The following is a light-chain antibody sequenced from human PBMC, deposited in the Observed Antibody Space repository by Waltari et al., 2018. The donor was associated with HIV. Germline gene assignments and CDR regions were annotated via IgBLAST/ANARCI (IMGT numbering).Light chain of an antibody. J-gene: IGKJ1*01. CDR2: KAS. V-gene: IGKV1-5*03. CDR1: QTIDNW. Sequence: IQMTQSPSTLSASVGDRVTITCRATQTIDNWLAWYQQKPGKAPNLLIYKASTLESDVPSRFSGGGSGTEFTLTISSLQPDDSATYYCQEYNTFSRTFGQGPRWKS. CDR3: QEYNTFSRT.